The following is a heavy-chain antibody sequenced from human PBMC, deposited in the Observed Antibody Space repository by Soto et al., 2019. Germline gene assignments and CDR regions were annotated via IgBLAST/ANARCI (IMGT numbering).Heavy chain of an antibody. CDR3: AGENWNYGKNDY. J-gene: IGHJ4*02. D-gene: IGHD1-7*01. V-gene: IGHV4-34*01. CDR2: INHSGST. CDR1: GGSFSGYY. Sequence: PSETLSLTCAVYGGSFSGYYWSWIRQPPGKGLEWIGEINHSGSTNYNPSLKSRVTISVDTSKNQFSLKLSSVTAADTAVYYCAGENWNYGKNDYWGQGTLVTVSS.